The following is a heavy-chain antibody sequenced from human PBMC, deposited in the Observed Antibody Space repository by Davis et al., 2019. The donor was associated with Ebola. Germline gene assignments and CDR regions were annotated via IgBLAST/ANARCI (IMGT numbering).Heavy chain of an antibody. V-gene: IGHV1-69*10. Sequence: SVKVSCKASGDTFSHYGISWVRQAPGQGLEWLGGIIPILAIANLAQKFKDRLTITAHESTNTAYMELSSLRSEDTAIYYCARHLEMGSEKDAFDIWGQGTMVTVSS. CDR1: GDTFSHYG. CDR2: IIPILAIA. J-gene: IGHJ3*02. CDR3: ARHLEMGSEKDAFDI. D-gene: IGHD5-24*01.